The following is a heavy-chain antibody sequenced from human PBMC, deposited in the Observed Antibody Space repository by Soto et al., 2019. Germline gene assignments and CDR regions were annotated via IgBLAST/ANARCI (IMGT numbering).Heavy chain of an antibody. Sequence: GGSLRLSCAASGFTFSSYAMSWVRQAPGKGLEWVSAISGSGGSTYYADSVKGRFTISRDNSKNTLYLQMNSLRAEDTAVYYCAKIASGSNNNYYYYYYMDVWGKGTTVTVSS. V-gene: IGHV3-23*01. CDR3: AKIASGSNNNYYYYYYMDV. CDR1: GFTFSSYA. J-gene: IGHJ6*03. D-gene: IGHD6-13*01. CDR2: ISGSGGST.